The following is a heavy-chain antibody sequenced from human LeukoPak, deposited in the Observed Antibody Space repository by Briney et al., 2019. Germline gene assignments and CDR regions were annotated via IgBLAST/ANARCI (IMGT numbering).Heavy chain of an antibody. CDR1: GGSISSGGYY. CDR2: IYHSGST. V-gene: IGHV4-30-2*01. J-gene: IGHJ5*02. Sequence: PSETLSLTCTVSGGSISSGGYYWSWIRQPPGKGLEWIGYIYHSGSTYYNPSLKSRVTISVDRSKNQFSLKLSSVTAADTAVYYCARWDIVVVPAMFDPWGQGTLVTVSS. D-gene: IGHD2-2*01. CDR3: ARWDIVVVPAMFDP.